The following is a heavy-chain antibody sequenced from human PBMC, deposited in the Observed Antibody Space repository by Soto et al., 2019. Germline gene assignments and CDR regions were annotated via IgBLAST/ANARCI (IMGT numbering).Heavy chain of an antibody. V-gene: IGHV4-39*01. CDR2: IYYSGST. Sequence: SSETLSLTCTVSGGSISSSSYYWGWIRQPPGKGLEWIGSIYYSGSTYYNPSLKSRVTISVDTSKNQFSLKLSSVTAADTAVYYCATYPREEYYYYYMDVWGKGTTVTVSS. J-gene: IGHJ6*03. D-gene: IGHD1-26*01. CDR3: ATYPREEYYYYYMDV. CDR1: GGSISSSSYY.